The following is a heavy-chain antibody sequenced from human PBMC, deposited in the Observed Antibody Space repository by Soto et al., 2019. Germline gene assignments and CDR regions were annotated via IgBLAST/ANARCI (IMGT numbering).Heavy chain of an antibody. V-gene: IGHV4-31*03. CDR1: GGSITNGDYY. J-gene: IGHJ4*02. CDR3: ARDAPGEAPY. Sequence: QVQLQESGPGLVRPSQTLSLTCTVSGGSITNGDYYLNWIRQHPGKGLEWIGYINYRGTTFYNPSLKSRVFISVETSKNQFSLNLSSVTAADTAVYFCARDAPGEAPYWGQGTLVTVSS. D-gene: IGHD2-2*01. CDR2: INYRGTT.